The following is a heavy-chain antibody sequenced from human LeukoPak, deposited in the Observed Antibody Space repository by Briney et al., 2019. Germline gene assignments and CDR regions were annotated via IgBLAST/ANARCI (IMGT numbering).Heavy chain of an antibody. J-gene: IGHJ3*02. Sequence: GGSLRPSCAASGFTVSSNYMSWVRQAPGKGLEWVSVIYSGGSTYYADSVKGRFTISRDNSKNTLYLQMNSLRAEDTAVYYCARDSLFNWNDGAFDIWGQGTMVTVSS. CDR3: ARDSLFNWNDGAFDI. D-gene: IGHD1-20*01. CDR2: IYSGGST. CDR1: GFTVSSNY. V-gene: IGHV3-53*01.